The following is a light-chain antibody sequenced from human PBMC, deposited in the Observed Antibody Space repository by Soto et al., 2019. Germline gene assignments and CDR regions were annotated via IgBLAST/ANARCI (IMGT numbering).Light chain of an antibody. CDR1: QDITNH. CDR3: QHCHILPWT. CDR2: DAS. Sequence: DIHITQSPSSLSASVGDRVTITCQASQDITNHLHWYQQKPGKAPKLLIYDASNLETGVPSRFSGSGFGTDFTFIINNLQPEDFATYFCQHCHILPWTFGQGTKVDIK. V-gene: IGKV1-33*01. J-gene: IGKJ1*01.